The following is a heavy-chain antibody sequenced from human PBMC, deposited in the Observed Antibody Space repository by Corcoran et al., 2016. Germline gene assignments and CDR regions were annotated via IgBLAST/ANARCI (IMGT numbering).Heavy chain of an antibody. CDR1: SYSISSGYY. D-gene: IGHD3-16*02. V-gene: IGHV4-38-2*02. Sequence: QVQLQELGPGLVKPSETLSLTCTVSSYSISSGYYWGWIRQPPGKGLEWIGSFHHSGSTHYNPSLKSRVTISVDKAKNQFSLKLTSVTAPDTAVYYCASDPTYDYVWGSYRYYGVDVWGRGTTVTVSS. CDR2: FHHSGST. J-gene: IGHJ6*02. CDR3: ASDPTYDYVWGSYRYYGVDV.